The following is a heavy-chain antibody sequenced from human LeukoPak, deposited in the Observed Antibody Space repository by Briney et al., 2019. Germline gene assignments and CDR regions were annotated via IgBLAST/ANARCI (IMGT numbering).Heavy chain of an antibody. V-gene: IGHV1-46*01. J-gene: IGHJ6*03. Sequence: GASVKVSCKASGYTFTSYYMHWVRQAPGQGREGMGIINPSGGSTSYAQKFQGRVTMTRDMSTSTVYMELSSLRSEDTAVYYCARQGSIAAAGSSPGVRYYYYYMDVWGKGTTVTVSS. CDR1: GYTFTSYY. CDR2: INPSGGST. D-gene: IGHD6-13*01. CDR3: ARQGSIAAAGSSPGVRYYYYYMDV.